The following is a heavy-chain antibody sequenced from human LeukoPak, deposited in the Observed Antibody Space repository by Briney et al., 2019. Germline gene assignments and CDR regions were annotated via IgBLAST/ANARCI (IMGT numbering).Heavy chain of an antibody. V-gene: IGHV3-33*01. CDR3: ARERSGLVLYYYYGMDA. CDR1: GFTFSSYG. Sequence: GGSLRLSCAASGFTFSSYGMHWVRQAPGKGLEWVAIIWYDENNKYYADSVKGRFTISRDNSKNTLYLQMNSLRAEDTAVYYCARERSGLVLYYYYGMDAWGQGTTVTVSS. D-gene: IGHD2-8*02. J-gene: IGHJ6*02. CDR2: IWYDENNK.